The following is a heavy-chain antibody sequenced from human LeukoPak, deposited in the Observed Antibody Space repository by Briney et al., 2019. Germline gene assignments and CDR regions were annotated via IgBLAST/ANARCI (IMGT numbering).Heavy chain of an antibody. D-gene: IGHD6-13*01. V-gene: IGHV4-39*07. Sequence: SETLSLTCTVSGGSISSSSYYWGWIRQPPGKGLEWLGSIYYSGSTYYNPSLKSRVTISVDSSKNQFSLKLSSVTAADTAVYYCARERSRWSYYYGMDVWGQGTTVTVSS. CDR2: IYYSGST. J-gene: IGHJ6*02. CDR1: GGSISSSSYY. CDR3: ARERSRWSYYYGMDV.